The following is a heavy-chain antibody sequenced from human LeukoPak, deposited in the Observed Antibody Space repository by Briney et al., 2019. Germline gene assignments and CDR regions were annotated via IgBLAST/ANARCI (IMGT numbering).Heavy chain of an antibody. CDR1: GGSISSGAYY. J-gene: IGHJ3*02. CDR3: ARDPPYYDSSGRDDAFDI. Sequence: SETLSLTCSVSGGSISSGAYYCSWIRQHPGKGLEWIGYIYYSGSTYYNPSLKSRVTISVDTSKNQFSLKLSSVTAADTAVYYCARDPPYYDSSGRDDAFDIWGQGTMVTVSS. CDR2: IYYSGST. V-gene: IGHV4-31*03. D-gene: IGHD3-22*01.